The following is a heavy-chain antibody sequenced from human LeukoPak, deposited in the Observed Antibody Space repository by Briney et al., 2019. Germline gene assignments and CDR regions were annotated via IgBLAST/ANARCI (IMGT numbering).Heavy chain of an antibody. Sequence: GASVKVSCKASGYTFTNYAISWVRQATGQGLEWMGWMNPNSGNTGYAQKFQGRVTITRNTSISTAYMELSSLRSEDTAVYYCARGRPKRSTSCYSYYSDYWGQGTLVTVSS. CDR3: ARGRPKRSTSCYSYYSDY. V-gene: IGHV1-8*03. CDR1: GYTFTNYA. J-gene: IGHJ4*02. D-gene: IGHD2-2*01. CDR2: MNPNSGNT.